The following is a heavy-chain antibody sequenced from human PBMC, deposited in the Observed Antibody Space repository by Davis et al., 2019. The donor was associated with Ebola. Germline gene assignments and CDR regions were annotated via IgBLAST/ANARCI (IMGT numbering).Heavy chain of an antibody. D-gene: IGHD1-26*01. Sequence: GESLKISCAASGFTFSSYSMNWVRQAPGKGLEWVSYISSSSSTIYYADSVKGRFTISRDNSKNTLYLQMNSLRAGDTAVYYCVRLLRGAFDIWGQGTMVTVSS. V-gene: IGHV3-48*01. CDR2: ISSSSSTI. CDR1: GFTFSSYS. CDR3: VRLLRGAFDI. J-gene: IGHJ3*02.